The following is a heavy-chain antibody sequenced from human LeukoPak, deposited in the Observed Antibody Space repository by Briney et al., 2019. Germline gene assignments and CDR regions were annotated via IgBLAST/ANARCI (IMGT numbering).Heavy chain of an antibody. CDR1: GYSFTSYW. CDR2: IYPGDSDT. Sequence: GESLKISCKGSGYSFTSYWIGWVRQMPGKGLEWMGIIYPGDSDTRYSPSFQGQVTISADKSISTAYLQWSSLKSSDTAMYYCARQSVKGAYDYTSSFDYWAQGTLVTVSS. D-gene: IGHD5-12*01. CDR3: ARQSVKGAYDYTSSFDY. V-gene: IGHV5-51*01. J-gene: IGHJ4*02.